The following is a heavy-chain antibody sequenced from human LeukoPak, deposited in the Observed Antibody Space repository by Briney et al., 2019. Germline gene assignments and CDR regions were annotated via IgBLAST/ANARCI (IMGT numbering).Heavy chain of an antibody. D-gene: IGHD1-1*01. J-gene: IGHJ5*02. CDR2: ISGSGGTT. V-gene: IGHV3-23*01. CDR3: AKDWKTWNQEFDA. Sequence: GGSLRLSCAASGLIFSGYAMTWVRQAPGKGLEWVSTISGSGGTTYYADSVRGRFTISRDNSGNTLYLQMNSLRAEDTAVYYCAKDWKTWNQEFDAWGQGTLVTVSS. CDR1: GLIFSGYA.